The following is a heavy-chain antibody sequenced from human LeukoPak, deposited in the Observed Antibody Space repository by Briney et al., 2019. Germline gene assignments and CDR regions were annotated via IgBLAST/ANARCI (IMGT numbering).Heavy chain of an antibody. V-gene: IGHV3-48*03. J-gene: IGHJ4*02. CDR1: GFTFSNYE. Sequence: GGSLRLSCAASGFTFSNYEMNWVRQAPGKGLEWVSYISSSGRAIYYADSVKGRFTISRDNAKNSLYLQMNSLRTEDTAVYYCASSTAIGYWGQGTLVTVSS. CDR2: ISSSGRAI. CDR3: ASSTAIGY.